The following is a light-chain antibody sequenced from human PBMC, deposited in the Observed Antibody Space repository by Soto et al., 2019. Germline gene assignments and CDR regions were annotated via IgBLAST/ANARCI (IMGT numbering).Light chain of an antibody. V-gene: IGKV4-1*01. CDR2: WAS. Sequence: DIVMTQSPNFLAVSLGERATLNCKSSQSVLYTSNNKNYLAWYQQKPRQPPKLLIYWASTRESGVPDRFSGSGSGTDFTLTISSLQAEDVAVYYCQQYYSTPLTFGGGTKVEIK. CDR1: QSVLYTSNNKNY. J-gene: IGKJ4*01. CDR3: QQYYSTPLT.